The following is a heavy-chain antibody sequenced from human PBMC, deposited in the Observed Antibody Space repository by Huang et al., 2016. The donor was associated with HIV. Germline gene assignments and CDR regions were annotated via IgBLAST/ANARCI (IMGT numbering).Heavy chain of an antibody. CDR3: ARHFSYYDSSGYTPWDAFDI. CDR2: IYYSGST. J-gene: IGHJ3*02. CDR1: GGSITSSSYY. Sequence: QLQLQGSGPGLVKPSETLSLTCTVSGGSITSSSYYWGWIRQPPGKGLEWVGSIYYSGSTDYNQSLNGRVTVAVDTSKNQFSLKLSSVTAADTAVYYCARHFSYYDSSGYTPWDAFDIWGQGTMVTVSS. D-gene: IGHD3-22*01. V-gene: IGHV4-39*01.